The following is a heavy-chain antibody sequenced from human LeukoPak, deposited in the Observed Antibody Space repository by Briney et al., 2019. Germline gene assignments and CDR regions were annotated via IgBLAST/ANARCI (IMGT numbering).Heavy chain of an antibody. Sequence: GASVKVSCKASGYTFTSYDINWVRQATGQGLEWMGWMNPNSGNTGYAQEFQGRVTITADESTSTAYMELGSLRSEDTAAYYCARSLCSGGSCYPSSGGFDPWGQGTLVTVSS. D-gene: IGHD2-15*01. CDR1: GYTFTSYD. CDR2: MNPNSGNT. V-gene: IGHV1-8*01. CDR3: ARSLCSGGSCYPSSGGFDP. J-gene: IGHJ5*02.